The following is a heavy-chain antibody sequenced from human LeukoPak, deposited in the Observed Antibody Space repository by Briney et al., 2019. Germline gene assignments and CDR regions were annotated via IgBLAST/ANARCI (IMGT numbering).Heavy chain of an antibody. CDR1: GYTFTSDA. J-gene: IGHJ4*02. Sequence: ASVKVSCKASGYTFTSDAMHWVRQAPGQRLEWMGWINAGNGNTKYSQKFQGRVTITRDTSASTAYMELSSLRSEDTAVYYCASTGVGYCSGGSCYSADYWGQGTLVTVSS. V-gene: IGHV1-3*01. CDR2: INAGNGNT. D-gene: IGHD2-15*01. CDR3: ASTGVGYCSGGSCYSADY.